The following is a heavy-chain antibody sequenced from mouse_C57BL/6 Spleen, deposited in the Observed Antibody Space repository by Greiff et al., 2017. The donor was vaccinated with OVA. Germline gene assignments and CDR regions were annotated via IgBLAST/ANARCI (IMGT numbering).Heavy chain of an antibody. CDR2: ISGGGGNT. V-gene: IGHV5-9*01. CDR3: ARLGPGYFDD. Sequence: EVMLVESGGGLVKPGGSLKLSCAASGFTFSSYTMSWVRQTPETRLEWVATISGGGGNTYYPASVKGRFTISRDNAKNTLYLQMSSLRSEDTALYYCARLGPGYFDDWGQGTTLTVSS. J-gene: IGHJ2*01. CDR1: GFTFSSYT.